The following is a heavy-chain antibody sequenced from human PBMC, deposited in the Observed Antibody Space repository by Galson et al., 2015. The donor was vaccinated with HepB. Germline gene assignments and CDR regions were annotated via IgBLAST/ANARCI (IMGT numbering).Heavy chain of an antibody. J-gene: IGHJ4*02. D-gene: IGHD3-3*01. V-gene: IGHV1-18*04. Sequence: SVKVSCKASGYTFHTYIINWVRQAPGQGLEWMGWINPYNGKSNCPQKLQGRVSMTTDSSTSTAYMDLRGLRSGDTAVYYCARGGATARSHYTESFDYWGQGTLVTVSS. CDR1: GYTFHTYI. CDR3: ARGGATARSHYTESFDY. CDR2: INPYNGKS.